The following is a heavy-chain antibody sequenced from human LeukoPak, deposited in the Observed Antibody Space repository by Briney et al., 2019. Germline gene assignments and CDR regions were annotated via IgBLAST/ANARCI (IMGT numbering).Heavy chain of an antibody. Sequence: PSETLSLTCTVSGGSISSYYWSWIRQPPGKGLEWIGYIYYSGSTNYNPSLKSRVTISVDTSKNQFSLKLSSVTAADTAVYYCARQGADTGTYYGHFDYWGQGTLVTVSS. CDR2: IYYSGST. CDR1: GGSISSYY. J-gene: IGHJ4*02. D-gene: IGHD1-26*01. CDR3: ARQGADTGTYYGHFDY. V-gene: IGHV4-59*08.